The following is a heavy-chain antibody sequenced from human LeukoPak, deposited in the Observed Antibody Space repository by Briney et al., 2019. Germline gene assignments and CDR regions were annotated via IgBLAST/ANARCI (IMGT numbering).Heavy chain of an antibody. Sequence: GGSMRLSCAASGFTFSSYAMSWVRQAPGKGLEWVSAISGSGGSTYYADSVKGRFTISRDNSKNTLYLQMNSLRAEDTAVYYCAKDDWWMGYCSGGSCYPLGYWGQGTLVTVSS. CDR2: ISGSGGST. D-gene: IGHD2-15*01. V-gene: IGHV3-23*01. CDR3: AKDDWWMGYCSGGSCYPLGY. CDR1: GFTFSSYA. J-gene: IGHJ4*02.